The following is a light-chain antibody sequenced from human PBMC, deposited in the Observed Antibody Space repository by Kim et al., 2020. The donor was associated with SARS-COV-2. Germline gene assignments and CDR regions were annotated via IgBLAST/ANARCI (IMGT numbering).Light chain of an antibody. J-gene: IGLJ3*02. CDR3: QSYDSSKDCV. Sequence: KPVTTPGTRSRGRITSSYVHWYQQRPGSAPSTVIYDDNERPSGVPDRFSGSIDSSSNTASLTISGLRTEDEADYYCQSYDSSKDCVFGGGTQLTVL. CDR2: DDN. CDR1: RGRITSSY. V-gene: IGLV6-57*03.